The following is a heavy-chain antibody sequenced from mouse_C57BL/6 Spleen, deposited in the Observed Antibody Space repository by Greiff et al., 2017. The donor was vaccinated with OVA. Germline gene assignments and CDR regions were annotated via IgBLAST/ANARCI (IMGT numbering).Heavy chain of an antibody. CDR2: ISYDGSN. D-gene: IGHD2-2*01. J-gene: IGHJ2*01. CDR3: AREYGSYYFDY. Sequence: EVQLVESGPGLVKPSQSLSLTCSVTGYSITSGYYWNWIRQFPGNKLEWMGYISYDGSNNYNPSLKNRISITRDTSKNQFFLKLNSVTTEDTATYYCAREYGSYYFDYWGQGTTLTVSS. CDR1: GYSITSGYY. V-gene: IGHV3-6*01.